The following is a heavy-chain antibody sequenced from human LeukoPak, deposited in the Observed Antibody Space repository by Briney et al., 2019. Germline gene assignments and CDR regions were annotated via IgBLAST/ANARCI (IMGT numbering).Heavy chain of an antibody. CDR2: INHCGST. CDR3: ASSGGEMATIRNLDY. D-gene: IGHD5-24*01. J-gene: IGHJ4*02. V-gene: IGHV4-34*01. Sequence: SETLSLTCAVYGGSFSGYYWSWIRQPPGKGLEWIGEINHCGSTNYNPSLKSRVTISVDTSKNQFSLKLSSVTAADTAVYYCASSGGEMATIRNLDYWGQGTLVTVSS. CDR1: GGSFSGYY.